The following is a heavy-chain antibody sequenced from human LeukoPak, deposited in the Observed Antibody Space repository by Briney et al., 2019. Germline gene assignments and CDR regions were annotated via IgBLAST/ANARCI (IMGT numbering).Heavy chain of an antibody. Sequence: AGGSLRLSCAASGFTFSSYGMHWVRQAPGKGLEWVAVISYDGNNKYYADSVKGRFTISRDNSKNTLYLQMNSLRAEDTAVYYCAKVERVVVTAKSAFDIWGQGTMVTVSS. CDR2: ISYDGNNK. J-gene: IGHJ3*02. V-gene: IGHV3-30*18. CDR1: GFTFSSYG. CDR3: AKVERVVVTAKSAFDI. D-gene: IGHD2-21*02.